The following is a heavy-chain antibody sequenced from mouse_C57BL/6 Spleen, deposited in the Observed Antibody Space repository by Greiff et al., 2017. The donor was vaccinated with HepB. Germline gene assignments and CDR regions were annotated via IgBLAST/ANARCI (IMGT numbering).Heavy chain of an antibody. Sequence: QVQLQQPGAELVKPGASVKVSCKASGYTFTSYWMHWVKQRPGQGLEWIGRIHPSDSDTNYNQKFKGKATLTVDKSSSAAYMQLSSLTSEDSAVYYCAITRGFYDYDEGSFDYWGQGTTLTVSS. V-gene: IGHV1-74*01. J-gene: IGHJ2*01. CDR1: GYTFTSYW. CDR2: IHPSDSDT. D-gene: IGHD2-4*01. CDR3: AITRGFYDYDEGSFDY.